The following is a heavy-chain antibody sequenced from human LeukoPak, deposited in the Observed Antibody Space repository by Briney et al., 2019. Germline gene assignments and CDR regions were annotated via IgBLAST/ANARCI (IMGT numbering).Heavy chain of an antibody. D-gene: IGHD3-9*01. J-gene: IGHJ4*02. Sequence: PSETLSLMCTVSGGSISRFYWSWIRQPRGGAREWIVYIYYSGSNNYNPSFKRRVTISVDTSKNQFSLKLSSVTAADTAVYYCARKVHYDILTGYPTGHFDYWGQGTLVTVSS. CDR3: ARKVHYDILTGYPTGHFDY. V-gene: IGHV4-59*08. CDR2: IYYSGSN. CDR1: GGSISRFY.